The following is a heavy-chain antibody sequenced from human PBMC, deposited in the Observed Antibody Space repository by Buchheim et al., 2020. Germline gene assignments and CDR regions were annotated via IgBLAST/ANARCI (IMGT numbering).Heavy chain of an antibody. CDR2: IYYSGST. CDR3: ARRISAAGTGYFQN. Sequence: QLQLQESGPGLVKPSETLSLTFTVSGGSISSPAYFWGWIRQPPGKGLEWIGSIYYSGSTYYNPSVRSRVTMSVDTSQNQFSLELSSVTAADTAVYYCARRISAAGTGYFQNWGQGTL. CDR1: GGSISSPAYF. J-gene: IGHJ1*01. D-gene: IGHD6-13*01. V-gene: IGHV4-39*07.